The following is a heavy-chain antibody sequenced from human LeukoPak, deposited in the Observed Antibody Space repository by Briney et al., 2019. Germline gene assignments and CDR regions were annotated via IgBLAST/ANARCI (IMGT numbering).Heavy chain of an antibody. J-gene: IGHJ4*02. D-gene: IGHD3-10*01. Sequence: GGSLRLSCAASGFTFSSYGMHWVRQAPGKGLEWVAFIRYDGSNKYYADSVKGRFTISRDNAKNTLYLQMNSLRAEDTAVYYCARDRGPYGSGSYLFDYWGQGTLVTVSS. CDR2: IRYDGSNK. V-gene: IGHV3-30*02. CDR3: ARDRGPYGSGSYLFDY. CDR1: GFTFSSYG.